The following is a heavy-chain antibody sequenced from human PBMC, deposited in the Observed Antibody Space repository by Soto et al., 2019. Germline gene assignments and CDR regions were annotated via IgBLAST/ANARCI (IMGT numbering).Heavy chain of an antibody. J-gene: IGHJ4*02. CDR2: ISGSVGST. CDR1: GFTFSSYA. D-gene: IGHD2-15*01. CDR3: AKARSKGGLFGY. Sequence: EVQLLESGGGLVQPGGSLRLSCAASGFTFSSYAMSWVRQAPGKGLEWVSAISGSVGSTYYADSVKGRFTISRDNSKNTLYLQLNSLRAEDTAVYYCAKARSKGGLFGYWGQGTLVTVSS. V-gene: IGHV3-23*01.